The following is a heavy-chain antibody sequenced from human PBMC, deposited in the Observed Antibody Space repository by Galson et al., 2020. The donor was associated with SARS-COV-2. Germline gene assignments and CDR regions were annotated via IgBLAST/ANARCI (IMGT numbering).Heavy chain of an antibody. CDR3: AGSTAMDTFDY. D-gene: IGHD5-18*01. V-gene: IGHV1-69*13. CDR1: GGIISSNA. CDR2: IIPIFGTA. J-gene: IGHJ4*02. Sequence: SVKVSCKASGGIISSNAISWVRQAPGQGLEWMGGIIPIFGTANYAQKFQGRVTITADESTSTAYMELSSLRSEDTAVYYCAGSTAMDTFDYWGQGTLVTVSS.